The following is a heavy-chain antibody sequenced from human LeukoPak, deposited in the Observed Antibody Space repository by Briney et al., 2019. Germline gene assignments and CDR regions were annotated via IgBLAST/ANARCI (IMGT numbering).Heavy chain of an antibody. V-gene: IGHV3-7*01. J-gene: IGHJ3*02. D-gene: IGHD3-9*01. CDR3: ARWVDYDILTGYYLVINAFDI. CDR2: IKQDGSEK. CDR1: GFTFSSYW. Sequence: GGSLRLSCAASGFTFSSYWMSWVRQAPGKGLGWVANIKQDGSEKYYVDSVKGRFTISRDNAKNSLYLQMNSLRAEDTAVYYCARWVDYDILTGYYLVINAFDIWGQGTMVTVSS.